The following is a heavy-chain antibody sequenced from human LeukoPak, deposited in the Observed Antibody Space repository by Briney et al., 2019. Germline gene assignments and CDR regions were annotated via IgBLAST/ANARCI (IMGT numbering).Heavy chain of an antibody. CDR3: ARQSNYYGSGTYSYYFDY. J-gene: IGHJ4*02. CDR2: IYYGGST. Sequence: SETLSLTCTVSGGSISSTTYFWGWIRQPPGKGLEWIGSIYYGGSTYYNPSLKSRVTISVGTSKNQFSLKLSSVTAADTAVYYCARQSNYYGSGTYSYYFDYWGQGTLVTVSS. D-gene: IGHD3-10*01. V-gene: IGHV4-39*01. CDR1: GGSISSTTYF.